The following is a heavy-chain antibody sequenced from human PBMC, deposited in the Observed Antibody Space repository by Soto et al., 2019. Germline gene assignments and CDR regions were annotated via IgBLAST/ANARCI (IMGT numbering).Heavy chain of an antibody. V-gene: IGHV4-61*08. CDR2: IYYSGST. CDR3: AREGVATVIDHDGMDV. CDR1: GGCGDRAGYY. J-gene: IGHJ6*02. Sequence: TVALSCTVSGGCGDRAGYYWGGIRQPPGKGLEWIGYIYYSGSTNYNPSLKSRATISVDTSKTQFSLKLSSVTAADTAVYYCAREGVATVIDHDGMDVRGRGTTDSGSS. D-gene: IGHD5-12*01.